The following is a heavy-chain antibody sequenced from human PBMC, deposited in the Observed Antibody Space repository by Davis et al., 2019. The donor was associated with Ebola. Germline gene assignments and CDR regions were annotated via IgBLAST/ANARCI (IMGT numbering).Heavy chain of an antibody. Sequence: KVSCKGSGYTFTNYWIGWVRQMPGTGLEYVGIIYPGDSDIRYSPSFQGQVTISADKSISTAFLQWSSLQASDTGMYYCAKLNDYSPFDDWGQGTLVTVSS. D-gene: IGHD4-11*01. CDR1: GYTFTNYW. CDR2: IYPGDSDI. J-gene: IGHJ4*02. CDR3: AKLNDYSPFDD. V-gene: IGHV5-51*01.